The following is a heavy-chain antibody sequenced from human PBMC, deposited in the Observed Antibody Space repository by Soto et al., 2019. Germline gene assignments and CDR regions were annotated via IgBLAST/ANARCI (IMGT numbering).Heavy chain of an antibody. J-gene: IGHJ5*02. D-gene: IGHD6-13*01. CDR1: GGTFSSYA. CDR3: AREGYSSSWYIWFDP. CDR2: IIPIFGTA. Sequence: SVKVSCKASGGTFSSYAISWVRQAPGQGLEWMGGIIPIFGTANYAQKFQGRVTITADKSTSTAYMGLSSLRSEDTAVYYCAREGYSSSWYIWFDPWGQGTLVTVSS. V-gene: IGHV1-69*06.